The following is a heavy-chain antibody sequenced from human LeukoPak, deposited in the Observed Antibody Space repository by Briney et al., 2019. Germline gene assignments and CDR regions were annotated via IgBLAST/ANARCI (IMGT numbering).Heavy chain of an antibody. CDR2: ISGSGGST. Sequence: GRSLRLSCAASGFTFSSYAMSLVRQAPGKGLEWVSAISGSGGSTYYADSVKGRFTISRDNSKNTLYLQMNSLRAEDTAVYYCAKSSDDFWSGYWGGERYCFDYWGQGTLVTVSS. J-gene: IGHJ4*02. V-gene: IGHV3-23*01. CDR3: AKSSDDFWSGYWGGERYCFDY. D-gene: IGHD3-3*01. CDR1: GFTFSSYA.